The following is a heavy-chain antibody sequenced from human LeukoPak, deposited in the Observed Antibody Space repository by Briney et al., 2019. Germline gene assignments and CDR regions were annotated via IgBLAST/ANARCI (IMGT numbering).Heavy chain of an antibody. CDR3: AKSPTVVVAAIFDY. J-gene: IGHJ4*02. V-gene: IGHV3-23*01. Sequence: PGGFLRLSCAASGFTFSSYAMSWVRQAPGKGLEWVSAISGSGGSTYYADSVKGRFTISRGNSKNTLYLQMNSLRAEDTAVYYCAKSPTVVVAAIFDYWGQGTLVTVSS. D-gene: IGHD2-15*01. CDR1: GFTFSSYA. CDR2: ISGSGGST.